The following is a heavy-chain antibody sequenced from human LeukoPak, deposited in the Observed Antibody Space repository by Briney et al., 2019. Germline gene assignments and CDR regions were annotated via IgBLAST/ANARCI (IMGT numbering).Heavy chain of an antibody. Sequence: ASVKVSCKASGGTFSSYAISWVRQAPGQGLEWMGGIIPIFGTANYAQKFQGRATITTDESTSTAYMELSSLRSEDTAVYYCARGTYYDFHISMDVWGKGTTVTVSS. J-gene: IGHJ6*04. CDR3: ARGTYYDFHISMDV. V-gene: IGHV1-69*05. CDR2: IIPIFGTA. D-gene: IGHD3-3*01. CDR1: GGTFSSYA.